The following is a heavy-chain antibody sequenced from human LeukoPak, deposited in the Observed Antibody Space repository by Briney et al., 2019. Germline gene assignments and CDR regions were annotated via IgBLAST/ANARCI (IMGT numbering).Heavy chain of an antibody. CDR2: IYTTGST. V-gene: IGHV4-61*02. D-gene: IGHD3-22*01. CDR3: ARVNYSDSSGRPFDS. J-gene: IGHJ4*02. CDR1: GGSISSGSYY. Sequence: SETLSLTCTVCGGSISSGSYYWTWIRQPAGKGLEWIGRIYTTGSTNYNPSLKSRVTIPMDTSKNQFSLILSSVTAADTAVYYCARVNYSDSSGRPFDSWGQGTLVTVS.